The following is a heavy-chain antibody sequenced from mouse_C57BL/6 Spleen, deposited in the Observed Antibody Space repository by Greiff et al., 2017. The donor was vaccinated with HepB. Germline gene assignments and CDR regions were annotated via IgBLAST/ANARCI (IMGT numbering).Heavy chain of an antibody. J-gene: IGHJ2*01. CDR1: GFTFSDYG. Sequence: EVKLMESGGGLVKPGGSLKLSCAASGFTFSDYGMHWVRQAPEKGLEWVAYISSGSSTIYYADTVKGRFTISRDNAKNTLFLQMTSLRSEDTAMYYCARPGYYYFDYWGQGTTLIVSS. D-gene: IGHD2-3*01. CDR3: ARPGYYYFDY. CDR2: ISSGSSTI. V-gene: IGHV5-17*01.